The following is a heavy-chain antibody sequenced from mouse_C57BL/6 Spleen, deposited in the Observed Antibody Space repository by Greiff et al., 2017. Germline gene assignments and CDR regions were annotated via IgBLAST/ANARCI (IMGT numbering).Heavy chain of an antibody. CDR2: INPNNGGT. V-gene: IGHV1-22*01. CDR1: GYTFTDYN. Sequence: EVQLQQSGPELVKPGASVKMSCKASGYTFTDYNMHWVKQSHGKSLEWIGYINPNNGGTSYNQKFKGKATLTVNKSSSTAYMELRSLTSEDSAVYYCAREDDYGSSYGYWGQGTTLTVSS. D-gene: IGHD1-1*01. J-gene: IGHJ2*01. CDR3: AREDDYGSSYGY.